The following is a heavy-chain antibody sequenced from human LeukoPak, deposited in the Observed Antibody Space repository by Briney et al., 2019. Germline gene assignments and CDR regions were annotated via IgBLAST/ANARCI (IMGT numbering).Heavy chain of an antibody. J-gene: IGHJ4*02. CDR3: ARDIAVAGTLDY. Sequence: GGSLRLSCAASGFTFSSYEMNWVRQAPGKGLEWVSYISSSCSTIYYADSVKGRFTISRDNAKNSLYLQMNSLRAEDTAVYYCARDIAVAGTLDYWGQGTLVTVSS. CDR1: GFTFSSYE. V-gene: IGHV3-48*03. CDR2: ISSSCSTI. D-gene: IGHD6-19*01.